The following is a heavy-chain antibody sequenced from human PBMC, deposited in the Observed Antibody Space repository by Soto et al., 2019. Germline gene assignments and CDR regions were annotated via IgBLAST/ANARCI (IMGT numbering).Heavy chain of an antibody. Sequence: PWETLSLTCTVSGGSVSSGSYYWSWIRQPPGKGLEWIGYIYYSGSTNYNPSLKSRVTISVDTSKNQFSLKLSSVTAADTAVYYCARARRRTPSTTYYYDSSGFRFDYWGQGTLVTVSS. CDR3: ARARRRTPSTTYYYDSSGFRFDY. CDR2: IYYSGST. D-gene: IGHD3-22*01. V-gene: IGHV4-61*01. CDR1: GGSVSSGSYY. J-gene: IGHJ4*02.